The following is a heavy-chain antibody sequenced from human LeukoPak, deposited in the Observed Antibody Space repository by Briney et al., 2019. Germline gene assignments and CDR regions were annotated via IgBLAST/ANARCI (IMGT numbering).Heavy chain of an antibody. CDR3: ARVHCSSTSCYRGHFDY. Sequence: PGGSLRLSCVASGFSFSNYGMHWVRQAPGKGLEWVSYISSSGSTIYYADSVKGRFTISRDNAKNSLYLQMNSLRAEDTAVYYCARVHCSSTSCYRGHFDYWGQGTLVTVSS. CDR2: ISSSGSTI. J-gene: IGHJ4*02. CDR1: GFSFSNYG. D-gene: IGHD2-2*02. V-gene: IGHV3-48*04.